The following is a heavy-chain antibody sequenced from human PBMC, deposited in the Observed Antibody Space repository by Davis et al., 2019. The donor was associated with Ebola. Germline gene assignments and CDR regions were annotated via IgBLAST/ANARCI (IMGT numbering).Heavy chain of an antibody. J-gene: IGHJ6*04. D-gene: IGHD3-3*01. CDR1: AFTFSSYA. V-gene: IGHV3-30*04. CDR2: ISYDGSNK. Sequence: GGSLRLSCAASAFTFSSYAMHWVRQAPGKGLEWVAVISYDGSNKYYADSVKGRFTIYRDNSKNTLYLHMNSLRAEDTAVYYCARSGLSFGVVKYHYGMDVWGKGTTVTVSS. CDR3: ARSGLSFGVVKYHYGMDV.